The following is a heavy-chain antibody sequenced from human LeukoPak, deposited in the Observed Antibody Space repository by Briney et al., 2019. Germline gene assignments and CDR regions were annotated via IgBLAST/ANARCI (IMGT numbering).Heavy chain of an antibody. V-gene: IGHV3-21*04. CDR3: ANLGASLWFGELD. Sequence: GGSLRLSCAASGFTFSSYSMNWVRQAPEKGLEWVSSISSSSSYIYYADSVKGRFTISRDNAKNTLYLQMNSLRADDTAVYYCANLGASLWFGELDWGQGTLVTVSS. CDR2: ISSSSSYI. D-gene: IGHD3-10*01. J-gene: IGHJ4*02. CDR1: GFTFSSYS.